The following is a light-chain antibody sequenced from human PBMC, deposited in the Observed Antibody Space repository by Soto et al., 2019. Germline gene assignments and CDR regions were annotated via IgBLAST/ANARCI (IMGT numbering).Light chain of an antibody. CDR3: QQHDILPIT. J-gene: IGKJ5*01. V-gene: IGKV3-20*01. CDR1: QSVRSNF. CDR2: GVS. Sequence: EIVLTQSPGTLSLSPWERATLSCRASQSVRSNFLAWYQQKPGQAPSLLIFGVSSRASGIPDRFSGSGSGTDFTLTISRLEPEDFALYYCQQHDILPITFGQGTRLEIK.